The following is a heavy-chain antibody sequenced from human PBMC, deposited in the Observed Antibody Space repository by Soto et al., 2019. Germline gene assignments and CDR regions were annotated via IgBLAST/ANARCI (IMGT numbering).Heavy chain of an antibody. V-gene: IGHV3-30*18. D-gene: IGHD2-2*01. CDR3: AKDLGCSGTSCEGIYCYGMDV. Sequence: QVQLVESGGGVVQPGRSLRLSCAASGFTFSSYGMHWVRQAPGKGLEWVAVISYDGSNKYYEDSVKGQLTISRDNSKNSRYLQMNSLRAEVTGVCYCAKDLGCSGTSCEGIYCYGMDVWGQGTTVTVSS. CDR2: ISYDGSNK. J-gene: IGHJ6*02. CDR1: GFTFSSYG.